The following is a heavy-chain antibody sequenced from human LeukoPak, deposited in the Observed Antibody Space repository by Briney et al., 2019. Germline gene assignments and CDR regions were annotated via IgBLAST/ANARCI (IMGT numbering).Heavy chain of an antibody. CDR2: IYTSGST. V-gene: IGHV4-61*02. CDR3: AREDWNYGGYYYGMDV. Sequence: SETLSLTCTVSGGSISSGSYYWSWIRQPAGKGLEWIGRIYTSGSTNYNPSLKSRVTISVDTSKNQFSLKLSSVTAADTAVYYCAREDWNYGGYYYGMDVWGQGTTVTVSS. J-gene: IGHJ6*02. D-gene: IGHD1-7*01. CDR1: GGSISSGSYY.